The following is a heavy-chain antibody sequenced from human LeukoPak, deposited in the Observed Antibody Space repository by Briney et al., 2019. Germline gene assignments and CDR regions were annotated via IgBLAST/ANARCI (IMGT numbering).Heavy chain of an antibody. CDR2: INHSGST. J-gene: IGHJ5*02. V-gene: IGHV4-34*01. CDR3: ARHYYYGSGSYHWLDP. Sequence: SPETLCLTSAQHLASLFGYYWSCIRQPPGKRLWWIGEINHSGSTNYNPSLKSRVTISVDTSKNQFSLKLSSVTAADTAVFYCARHYYYGSGSYHWLDPWGQGTLVTVSS. D-gene: IGHD3-10*01. CDR1: LASLFGYY.